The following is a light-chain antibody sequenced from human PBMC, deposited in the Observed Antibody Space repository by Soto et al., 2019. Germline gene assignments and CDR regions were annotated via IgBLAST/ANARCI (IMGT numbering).Light chain of an antibody. V-gene: IGKV3-20*01. CDR1: ERLSSVY. J-gene: IGKJ1*01. CDR2: GAS. CDR3: QQYGSSGT. Sequence: PGERATLSCRASERLSSVYLAWYQQKPGQAPRLLIYGASNRATGIPDRFSGSGSGADFTLTISRLEPEDFAVYYCQQYGSSGTFGQGTKVDIK.